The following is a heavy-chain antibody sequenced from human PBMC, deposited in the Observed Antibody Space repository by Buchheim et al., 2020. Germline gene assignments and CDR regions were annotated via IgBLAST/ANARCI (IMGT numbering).Heavy chain of an antibody. CDR2: INHSGST. D-gene: IGHD3-9*01. J-gene: IGHJ4*02. CDR3: ARVSLDYDVSTSLYSAYYFDS. CDR1: GGSFSGYY. Sequence: QVQLQQWGAGLLKPSETLSLTCAVYGGSFSGYYWSWIRQPPGKGLEWIGEINHSGSTNYNPSLKSRVTISVDTSKNQFSLKLSSVTAADTAVYYCARVSLDYDVSTSLYSAYYFDSWGQG. V-gene: IGHV4-34*01.